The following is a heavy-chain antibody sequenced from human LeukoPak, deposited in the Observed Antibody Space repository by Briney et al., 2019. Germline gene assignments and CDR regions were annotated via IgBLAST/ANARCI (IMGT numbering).Heavy chain of an antibody. CDR1: GFTFNNAW. J-gene: IGHJ4*02. CDR2: IYSGGST. CDR3: ARDRVSSWYYFDY. D-gene: IGHD6-13*01. V-gene: IGHV3-66*01. Sequence: GGSLRLSCAASGFTFNNAWMSWVRQAPGKGLEWVSIIYSGGSTYYADSVKGRFTISRDISKNTVYLQMSNLRAEDMAVYYCARDRVSSWYYFDYWGQGTLVTVSS.